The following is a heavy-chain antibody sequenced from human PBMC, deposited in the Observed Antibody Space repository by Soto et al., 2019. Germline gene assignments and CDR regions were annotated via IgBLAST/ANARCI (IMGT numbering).Heavy chain of an antibody. CDR1: GFSLSNAGLG. V-gene: IGHV2-26*01. CDR2: IFSNDEK. Sequence: QVTVKESGPVLVKPTETLTLTCTVSGFSLSNAGLGVSWIRQPPGKALEWLAHIFSNDEKSYSTSLKSRLTISKDPTESQVVFIMTNMDPVHTGTYYCASTYISSSYWFDPWGQGTLVTVSS. J-gene: IGHJ5*02. D-gene: IGHD6-13*01. CDR3: ASTYISSSYWFDP.